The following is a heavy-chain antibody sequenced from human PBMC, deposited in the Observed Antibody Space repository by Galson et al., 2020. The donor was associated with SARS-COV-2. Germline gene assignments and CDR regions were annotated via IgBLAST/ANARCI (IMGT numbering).Heavy chain of an antibody. V-gene: IGHV1-69*05. CDR3: ARERDGSGWTAAYDY. CDR1: GGTFSSYA. Sequence: ASVKVTCKASGGTFSSYAISWVRQAPAQGLQWMGGIIPIFGTANYAQKFQGRVTITTDESTSTAYMELSSLRSEDTAVYYCARERDGSGWTAAYDYWGQGTLVTVSS. J-gene: IGHJ4*02. D-gene: IGHD6-19*01. CDR2: IIPIFGTA.